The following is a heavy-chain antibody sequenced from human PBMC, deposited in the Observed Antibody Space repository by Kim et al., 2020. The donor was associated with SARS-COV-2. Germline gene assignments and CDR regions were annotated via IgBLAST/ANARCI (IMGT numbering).Heavy chain of an antibody. J-gene: IGHJ4*02. V-gene: IGHV4-39*01. CDR3: ARVKVSSGYYPDY. Sequence: YNPSLKSRVTISVDTSKNQFSLKLSSVTAADTAVYYCARVKVSSGYYPDYWGQGTLVTVSS. D-gene: IGHD3-22*01.